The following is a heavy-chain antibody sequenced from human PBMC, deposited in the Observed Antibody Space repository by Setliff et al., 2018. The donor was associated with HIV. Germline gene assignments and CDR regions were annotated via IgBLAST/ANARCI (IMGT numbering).Heavy chain of an antibody. CDR1: GVTFSTNMYY. CDR3: ARRAESTTTWFSSWYSYDMDV. Sequence: SETLSLTCSVSGVTFSTNMYYWGWIRQPPGKGLEWVGSVYYSGDIFYNPSLRSRVTISLDSSKNQLSLRLKSVTAADTAVYFCARRAESTTTWFSSWYSYDMDVWGQGTTVTVSS. J-gene: IGHJ6*02. D-gene: IGHD2-15*01. CDR2: VYYSGDI. V-gene: IGHV4-39*01.